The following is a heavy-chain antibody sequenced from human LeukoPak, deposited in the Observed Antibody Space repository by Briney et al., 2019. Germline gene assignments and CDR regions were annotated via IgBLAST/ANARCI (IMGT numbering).Heavy chain of an antibody. CDR1: GGSISSYS. D-gene: IGHD5-18*01. CDR3: ARGTKRGYSYGYESDAFDI. V-gene: IGHV4-59*01. Sequence: PSETLSLTCTVSGGSISSYSWSWIRQPPGKELEYIGYIYYSGSANYNPSLKSRVTISVDTSKNQFSLKLRPVTAADTAVYYCARGTKRGYSYGYESDAFDIWGQGTMVTVSS. J-gene: IGHJ3*02. CDR2: IYYSGSA.